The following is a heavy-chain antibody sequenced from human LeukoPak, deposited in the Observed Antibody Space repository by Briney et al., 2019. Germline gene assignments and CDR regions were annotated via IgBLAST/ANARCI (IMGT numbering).Heavy chain of an antibody. CDR1: GGSTASSSHY. V-gene: IGHV4-39*01. CDR2: MYYTGST. Sequence: SETLSLTCTVSGGSTASSSHYWGWLRQSPGKGLEWIAIMYYTGSTYYNPPLKSRVTISVDTSKSQFSLKPTSVTAADTAVYYWARHRIQPPVLMDVWGQGTTVTVSS. D-gene: IGHD5-18*01. CDR3: ARHRIQPPVLMDV. J-gene: IGHJ6*02.